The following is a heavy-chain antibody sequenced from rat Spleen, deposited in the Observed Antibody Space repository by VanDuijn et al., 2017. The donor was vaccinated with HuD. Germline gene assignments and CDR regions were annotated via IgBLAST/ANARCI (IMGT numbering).Heavy chain of an antibody. J-gene: IGHJ2*01. D-gene: IGHD1-9*01. CDR3: ARRHYGYTDYFDY. V-gene: IGHV5-29*01. Sequence: EVQLVESGGGLVQPGRSLKLSCAASGFTFSDYGMAWVRQAPTKGLEWVANISYGDSSGHSSTYYLDSVKGRFTISRDNAKSTLSLQMDSLRSEDTATYYCARRHYGYTDYFDYWGQGVMVTVSS. CDR1: GFTFSDYG. CDR2: ISYGDSSGHSST.